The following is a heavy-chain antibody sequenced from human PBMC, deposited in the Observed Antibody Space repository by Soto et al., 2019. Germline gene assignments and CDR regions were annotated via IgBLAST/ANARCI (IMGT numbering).Heavy chain of an antibody. CDR2: IIPIFGTA. V-gene: IGHV1-69*12. D-gene: IGHD4-4*01. Sequence: QVQLVQSGAEVKKPGSSVKVSCKASGGTFSSYAISWVRQAPGQGLEWMGGIIPIFGTANYAQKFQGRVPITADESTSTAYMELSSLRSEDTAVYYCAREVTSVEANYYGMDVWGQGTTVTVSS. CDR3: AREVTSVEANYYGMDV. J-gene: IGHJ6*02. CDR1: GGTFSSYA.